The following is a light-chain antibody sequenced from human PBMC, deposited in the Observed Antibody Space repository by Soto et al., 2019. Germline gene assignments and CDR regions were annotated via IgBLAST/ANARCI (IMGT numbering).Light chain of an antibody. V-gene: IGKV1-5*03. CDR2: KAS. Sequence: DIQMTQSPSTLSGSVGDRVTITCRASQTISSWLAWYQQNPGKAPKLLIYKASTLKSGVPSRFSGGGSGTEFDLTISSLQPDDFATYYCQHYNSYSEAFGQGTKVEL. CDR1: QTISSW. J-gene: IGKJ1*01. CDR3: QHYNSYSEA.